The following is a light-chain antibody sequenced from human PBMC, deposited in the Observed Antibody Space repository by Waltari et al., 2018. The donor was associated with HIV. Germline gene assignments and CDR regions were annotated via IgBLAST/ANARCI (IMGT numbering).Light chain of an antibody. V-gene: IGLV1-40*01. CDR2: GNV. J-gene: IGLJ3*02. CDR1: SSNIGAGSD. Sequence: QSVLTQPPSVSGAPGQRVTISCTWSSSNIGAGSDVHWYQQFPGSAPKLLINGNVNRPSGVPDRSSDSKSGTSASLAITGLQAEDEADYYCQSYDSSLSGSVFGGGTKLTVL. CDR3: QSYDSSLSGSV.